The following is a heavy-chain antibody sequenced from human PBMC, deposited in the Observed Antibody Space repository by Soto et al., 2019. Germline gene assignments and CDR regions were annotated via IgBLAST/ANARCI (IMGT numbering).Heavy chain of an antibody. V-gene: IGHV1-46*01. D-gene: IGHD7-27*01. CDR1: GYIFTSRY. Sequence: QVQLVQSGAEVKKPGASLKVSCKTSGYIFTSRYMHWVRQAPGQGLEWMAIINPSGVDTIYAQRFQGRVTVTSDTSTNTVYMELSALGFEDTAVYFCARDRVVTHWENEGLDFWSQRTKVTVSS. CDR2: INPSGVDT. J-gene: IGHJ3*01. CDR3: ARDRVVTHWENEGLDF.